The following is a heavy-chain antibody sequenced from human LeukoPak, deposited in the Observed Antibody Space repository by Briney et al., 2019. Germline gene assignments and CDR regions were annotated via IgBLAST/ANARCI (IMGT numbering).Heavy chain of an antibody. CDR3: ARGSNYYSSGSWFDP. CDR2: IYYSGST. V-gene: IGHV4-39*07. CDR1: SSYG. D-gene: IGHD3-10*01. J-gene: IGHJ5*02. Sequence: SSYGMHWVRQPPGKGLEWIGSIYYSGSTYYNPSLKSRVTISVDTSKNQFSLKLSSVTAADTAVYYCARGSNYYSSGSWFDPWGQGTLVTVSS.